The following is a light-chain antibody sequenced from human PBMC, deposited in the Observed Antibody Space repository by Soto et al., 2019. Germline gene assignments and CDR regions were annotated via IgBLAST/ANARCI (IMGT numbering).Light chain of an antibody. Sequence: QSFRTRPRSVSGSRGRSVSISCTGTISDVGGYNYVSWYQQHPGKAPKLMIYDVSKRPSGVPDRFSGSKSGNTASLTISGLQAEDEADYYCCSYEGSYGDVFGTGTKVTVL. J-gene: IGLJ1*01. CDR1: ISDVGGYNY. CDR3: CSYEGSYGDV. V-gene: IGLV2-11*01. CDR2: DVS.